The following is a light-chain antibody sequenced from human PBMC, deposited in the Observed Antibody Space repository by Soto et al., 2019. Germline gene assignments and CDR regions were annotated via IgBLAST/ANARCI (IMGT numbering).Light chain of an antibody. Sequence: EIVLTQSPATLSLSPGERATLSCRARQSVGGYLDWYQQKPGQAPRLLIYDASNRDSGIPARFSGSGSGTDFTLTISSLEPEDLAVSYCHQRSNRPPLTFGGGTKVEIK. V-gene: IGKV3-11*01. J-gene: IGKJ4*01. CDR2: DAS. CDR3: HQRSNRPPLT. CDR1: QSVGGY.